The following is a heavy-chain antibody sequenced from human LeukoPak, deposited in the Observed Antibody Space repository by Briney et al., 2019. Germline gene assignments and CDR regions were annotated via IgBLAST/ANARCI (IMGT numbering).Heavy chain of an antibody. CDR1: GVTLSNYA. J-gene: IGHJ4*02. CDR2: ISGSGGTT. D-gene: IGHD6-19*01. V-gene: IGHV3-23*01. Sequence: GGSLRLSCVASGVTLSNYAMSWVRQAPGKGLEWVSSISGSGGTTYYADSVKGRFTISRDNPNNTLDLQMNSLTAEDTAVYYCAKGPVAVAGYYFDHWGQGTLVTVSS. CDR3: AKGPVAVAGYYFDH.